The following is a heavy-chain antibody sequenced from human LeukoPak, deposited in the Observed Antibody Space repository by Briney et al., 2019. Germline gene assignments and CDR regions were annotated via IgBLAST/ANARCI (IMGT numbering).Heavy chain of an antibody. Sequence: SETLSLTCTVSGGSISSGSYYWSWIRQPAGKGLEGIGRIYTNGSTNYNPSLKSPLTISVDTSKNQFSLKLSSVPAADPAVYYCARFEYSRSSAAFDIWGQGTMVTVSS. V-gene: IGHV4-61*02. J-gene: IGHJ3*02. D-gene: IGHD6-6*01. CDR1: GGSISSGSYY. CDR3: ARFEYSRSSAAFDI. CDR2: IYTNGST.